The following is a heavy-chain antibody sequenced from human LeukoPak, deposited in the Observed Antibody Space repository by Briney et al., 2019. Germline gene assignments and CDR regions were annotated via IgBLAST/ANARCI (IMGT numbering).Heavy chain of an antibody. J-gene: IGHJ4*02. CDR2: IDWDDDK. CDR1: GFSLRTSGMR. CDR3: ARTTPTGYLDY. D-gene: IGHD2-8*02. V-gene: IGHV2-70*04. Sequence: SGPTLVHPTRTLTLTCSFSGFSLRTSGMRVSWIRQPPGKALEWLARIDWDDDKIYSTSLRTRLTLSKDTSKNQVVLTMSNMDPVDTATYYCARTTPTGYLDYWGQGTLVTVSS.